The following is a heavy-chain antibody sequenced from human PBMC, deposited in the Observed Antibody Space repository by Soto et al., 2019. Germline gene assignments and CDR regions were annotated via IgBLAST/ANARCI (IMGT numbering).Heavy chain of an antibody. CDR3: ARGLKGYYGVDV. CDR1: GFTFSSYW. V-gene: IGHV3-74*01. J-gene: IGHJ6*02. Sequence: GGSLRLSCAASGFTFSSYWMHWVRQAPGKGLVWVSRINSDESSTSYAGSVKGRFTISRDNAKNTLYLQMDSLRAEDTAVYYCARGLKGYYGVDVWGQGTTVTVSS. CDR2: INSDESST. D-gene: IGHD3-22*01.